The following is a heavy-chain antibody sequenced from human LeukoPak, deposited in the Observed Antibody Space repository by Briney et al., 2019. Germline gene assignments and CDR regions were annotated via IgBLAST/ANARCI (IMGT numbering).Heavy chain of an antibody. Sequence: SETLSRTCAVYGGSFSGYYWSWIRQPPGKGLEWIGEINHSGSTNYHPSLKSRVTISVDTSKNQFSLKLSSVTAADTAVYYCARDPYYYGSGSYYKRGYYYYYYGMDVWGQGTTVTVSS. CDR2: INHSGST. CDR3: ARDPYYYGSGSYYKRGYYYYYYGMDV. J-gene: IGHJ6*02. CDR1: GGSFSGYY. V-gene: IGHV4-34*01. D-gene: IGHD3-10*01.